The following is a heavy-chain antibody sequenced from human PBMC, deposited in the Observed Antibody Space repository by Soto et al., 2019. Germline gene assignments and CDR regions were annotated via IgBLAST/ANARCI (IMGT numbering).Heavy chain of an antibody. CDR2: ISGSGGST. CDR1: GFTFSSYA. V-gene: IGHV3-23*01. J-gene: IGHJ4*02. CDR3: AGGGTPYGSGSYGVFDY. D-gene: IGHD3-10*01. Sequence: EVQLLESGGGLVQPGGSLRLSCAASGFTFSSYAMSWVRQAPGKGLEWVSAISGSGGSTYYADSVKGRFTISRDNSKNTLYLQMNSLKAGGTDLYYWAGGGTPYGSGSYGVFDYWGQGTLVTVSS.